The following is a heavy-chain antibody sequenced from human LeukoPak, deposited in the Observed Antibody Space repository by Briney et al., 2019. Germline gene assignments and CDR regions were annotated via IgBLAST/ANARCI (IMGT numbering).Heavy chain of an antibody. J-gene: IGHJ6*03. Sequence: SVKVSCKASGDTFSSYAISWVRQAPGQGLEWIGGIIPIFGTANYAQKFQGRVTITADESTSTAYMELSSLRSEDSAVYYCARGYCSSTSCYHYYYYMDVWGKGTTVTVSS. CDR3: ARGYCSSTSCYHYYYYMDV. CDR1: GDTFSSYA. D-gene: IGHD2-2*01. V-gene: IGHV1-69*13. CDR2: IIPIFGTA.